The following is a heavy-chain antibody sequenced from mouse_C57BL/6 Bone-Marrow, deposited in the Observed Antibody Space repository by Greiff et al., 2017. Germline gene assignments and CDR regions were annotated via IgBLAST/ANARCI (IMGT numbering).Heavy chain of an antibody. J-gene: IGHJ4*01. V-gene: IGHV10-3*01. D-gene: IGHD2-3*01. CDR2: LRSKSSNYAT. CDR3: VGARWLLRGGYAMDY. Sequence: EVQLVESGGGLVQPKGSLKLSCAASGFTFNTYAMHWVRQAPGKGLEWVARLRSKSSNYATYYADSVKDRFTISRDDSQSMLYLQMNNRKTEDTAMYYCVGARWLLRGGYAMDYWGQGTSVTVSA. CDR1: GFTFNTYA.